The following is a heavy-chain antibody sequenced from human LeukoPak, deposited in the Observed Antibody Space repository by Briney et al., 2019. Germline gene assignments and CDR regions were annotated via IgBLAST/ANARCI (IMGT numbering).Heavy chain of an antibody. CDR1: GFTFSSYG. CDR2: IWYDGSNK. CDR3: ARGLFGSGYYYYFDY. V-gene: IGHV3-33*01. J-gene: IGHJ4*02. Sequence: HPGGSLRLSCAASGFTFSSYGMHWVRQAPGKGLEWVAVIWYDGSNKYYADSVKGRFTISRDNSKNTLYLQMNSLRAEDTAVYYCARGLFGSGYYYYFDYWGQGTLVTVSS. D-gene: IGHD3-22*01.